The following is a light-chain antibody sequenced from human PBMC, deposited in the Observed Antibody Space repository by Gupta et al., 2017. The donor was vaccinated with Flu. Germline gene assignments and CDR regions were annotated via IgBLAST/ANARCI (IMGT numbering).Light chain of an antibody. Sequence: KTASMTYEGNNIDSNSVDWYHQSPGQAPSLLCYHDSDRRSGIPEPVSDSNSGNTDTLTVSVVDSGEEADYYCQVWDTSSGNFWVFGGGTKLTVL. CDR3: QVWDTSSGNFWV. V-gene: IGLV3-21*03. CDR2: HDS. J-gene: IGLJ3*02. CDR1: NIDSNS.